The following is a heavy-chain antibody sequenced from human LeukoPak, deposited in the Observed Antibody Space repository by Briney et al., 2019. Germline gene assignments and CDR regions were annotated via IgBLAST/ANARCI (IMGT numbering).Heavy chain of an antibody. D-gene: IGHD5-24*01. CDR2: ISSSSSTI. CDR3: ARDQVLGWVEDAFDI. CDR1: GITFSSYS. J-gene: IGHJ3*02. Sequence: GGSLRLSCAASGITFSSYSMNWVRQAPGKGLEWVSYISSSSSTIYYADSVKGRFTISRDNAKNSLYLQMNSLRAEDTAVYYCARDQVLGWVEDAFDIWGQGTMVTVSS. V-gene: IGHV3-48*04.